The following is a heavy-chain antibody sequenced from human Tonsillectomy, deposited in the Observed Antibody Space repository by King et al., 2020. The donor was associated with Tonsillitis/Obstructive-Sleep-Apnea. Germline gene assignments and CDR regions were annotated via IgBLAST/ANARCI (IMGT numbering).Heavy chain of an antibody. CDR3: TRDRRYYYGMDV. V-gene: IGHV3-49*04. CDR1: GFTFGDYA. J-gene: IGHJ6*02. CDR2: IRSKAYGGTT. Sequence: DVQLVESGGGLVQPGRSLRLSCIGSGFTFGDYAMNWVRQAPGKGLEWVGFIRSKAYGGTTQYAASVKGRFTISRDDSKTIAYLQMNSLETEDTAVYYCTRDRRYYYGMDVWGQGTTVTVSS.